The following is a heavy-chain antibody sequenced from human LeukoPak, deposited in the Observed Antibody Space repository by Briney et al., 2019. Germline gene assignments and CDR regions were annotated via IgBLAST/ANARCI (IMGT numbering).Heavy chain of an antibody. CDR2: IYYSGST. CDR1: GGSISSGGYY. CDR3: ARDFLSDFWSGYYRNHWFDP. Sequence: SQTLSLTCTVSGGSISSGGYYWSWIRQHPGKGLEWIGYIYYSGSTYYNPSLKSRVTISVDTSKNQFSLKLSSVTAADTAVYYCARDFLSDFWSGYYRNHWFDPWGQGTLVTVSS. V-gene: IGHV4-31*03. D-gene: IGHD3-3*01. J-gene: IGHJ5*02.